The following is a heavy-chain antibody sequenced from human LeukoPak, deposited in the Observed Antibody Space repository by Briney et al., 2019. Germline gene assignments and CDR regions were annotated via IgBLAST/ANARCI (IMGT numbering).Heavy chain of an antibody. V-gene: IGHV3-33*08. Sequence: GGSLRLSCAASGFTFSSYSMNWVRQAPGKGLEWVAVIWYDGSNKYYADSVKGRFTISRDNSKNTLYLQMNSLRAEDTAVYYCARDGHSGSYGFDYWGQGTLVTVSS. J-gene: IGHJ4*02. D-gene: IGHD1-26*01. CDR2: IWYDGSNK. CDR1: GFTFSSYS. CDR3: ARDGHSGSYGFDY.